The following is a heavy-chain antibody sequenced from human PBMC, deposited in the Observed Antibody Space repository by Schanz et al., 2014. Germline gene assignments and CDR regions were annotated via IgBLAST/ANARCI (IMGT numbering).Heavy chain of an antibody. V-gene: IGHV1-69*02. Sequence: QVQLVQSGTEVKKPGSSVKVSCKASGGTFSSDNISWVRQAPGQGLEWMGTIIPILDITNYAQKFQGRVTITADKSTSTAYMELSNLRSEDTAVYYCARAGQDYSDSSGYATYYFGNWGQGTLVTVSS. J-gene: IGHJ4*02. CDR2: IIPILDIT. CDR1: GGTFSSDN. D-gene: IGHD3-22*01. CDR3: ARAGQDYSDSSGYATYYFGN.